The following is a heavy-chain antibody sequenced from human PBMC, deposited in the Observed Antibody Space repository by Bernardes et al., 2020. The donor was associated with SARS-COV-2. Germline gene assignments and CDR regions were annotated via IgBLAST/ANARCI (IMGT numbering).Heavy chain of an antibody. J-gene: IGHJ4*02. CDR3: ARTFYYDRGGDSLFDL. D-gene: IGHD2-21*01. Sequence: ASMKVSCTASGYTFSDYYIHWLRQDPGQGLEWMGWISPKSGATNHAQKFQGRVTLTRDTSISTDYMELSSLRSDDTAVYYCARTFYYDRGGDSLFDLWGQGTPVTVSS. CDR1: GYTFSDYY. CDR2: ISPKSGAT. V-gene: IGHV1-2*02.